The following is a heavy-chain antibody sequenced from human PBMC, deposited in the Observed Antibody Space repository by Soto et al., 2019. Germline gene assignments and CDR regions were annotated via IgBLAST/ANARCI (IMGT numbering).Heavy chain of an antibody. J-gene: IGHJ4*02. V-gene: IGHV3-23*01. Sequence: QPGGSLRLSCAASGFTFGNYAMSWVRQAPGKGLEWVSAIAASGATTYYADSVKGRLTVSRDNSKNTLYLQMNSLRAEDTAVYYCAKDRGGSGWRFDYWGQGTLVTVS. CDR2: IAASGATT. D-gene: IGHD6-19*01. CDR3: AKDRGGSGWRFDY. CDR1: GFTFGNYA.